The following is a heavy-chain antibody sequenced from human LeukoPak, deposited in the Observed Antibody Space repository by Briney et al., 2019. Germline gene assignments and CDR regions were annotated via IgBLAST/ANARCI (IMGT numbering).Heavy chain of an antibody. J-gene: IGHJ4*02. Sequence: GGSLRVSCAASGFIFNGSWMSWVRQAPGKGLEWVANIRHDGSEKYYLDSVRGRFTISRDNAKNAVYLQMNNLRGEDTAVYYCATGANLFQYWGQGTLVTVSS. D-gene: IGHD4/OR15-4a*01. V-gene: IGHV3-7*01. CDR1: GFIFNGSW. CDR3: ATGANLFQY. CDR2: IRHDGSEK.